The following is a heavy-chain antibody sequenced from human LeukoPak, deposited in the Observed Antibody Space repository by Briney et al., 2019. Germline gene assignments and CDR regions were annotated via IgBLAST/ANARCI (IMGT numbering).Heavy chain of an antibody. V-gene: IGHV5-51*01. J-gene: IGHJ4*03. CDR1: GYSFRSYW. CDR2: IYPGDFDT. D-gene: IGHD3-22*01. CDR3: GRLSGYYDSTAGYFDS. Sequence: GESLKISFQGSGYSFRSYWIGWVRQMPGKGLEWMGIIYPGDFDTRYSPSFQGQVTISADKSINTAYLQWSSLQASDTAIYYCGRLSGYYDSTAGYFDSWGQGTLLTVSS.